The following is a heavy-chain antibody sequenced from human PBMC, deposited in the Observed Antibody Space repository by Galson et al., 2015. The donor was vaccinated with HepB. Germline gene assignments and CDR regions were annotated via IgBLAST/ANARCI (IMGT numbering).Heavy chain of an antibody. CDR1: GSTFSYYS. Sequence: SLRLSCALSGSTFSYYSLDWVRQAPGKGLEWISFINRDGTDIKYADSVKGRFTISRDNAKNALYLQMNSLRDEDTAVYYCVRDTSNMNTGVVVRGWHCFDSWGQGTLVTVSS. D-gene: IGHD3-10*01. CDR2: INRDGTDI. J-gene: IGHJ4*02. V-gene: IGHV3-48*02. CDR3: VRDTSNMNTGVVVRGWHCFDS.